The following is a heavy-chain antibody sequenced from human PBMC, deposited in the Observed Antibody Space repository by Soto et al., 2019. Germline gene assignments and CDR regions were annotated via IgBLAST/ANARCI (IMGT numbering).Heavy chain of an antibody. CDR3: SSDRHYYDSSGPTHFDY. V-gene: IGHV3-30*04. D-gene: IGHD3-22*01. Sequence: GGSLRLSCAASGFTFSSYAMHWVRQAPGKGLEWVAVISYDGSNKYYADSVKGRFTISRDNSKNTLYLQMNSLRAEDTAVYYCSSDRHYYDSSGPTHFDYWGQGTLVTVSS. J-gene: IGHJ4*02. CDR2: ISYDGSNK. CDR1: GFTFSSYA.